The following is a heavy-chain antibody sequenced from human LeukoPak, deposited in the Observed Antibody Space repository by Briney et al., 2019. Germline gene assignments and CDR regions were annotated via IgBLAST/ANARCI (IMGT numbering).Heavy chain of an antibody. Sequence: TAGGPLRLSCAASGFTFSSYSMNWVRQAPGKGLEWVSSISSSSSYIYYADSVKGRFTISRDNAKNSLYLQMNSLRAEDTAVYYCARGNDVGARHYYYGMDVWGQGTTVTVSS. J-gene: IGHJ6*02. D-gene: IGHD1-26*01. CDR2: ISSSSSYI. CDR3: ARGNDVGARHYYYGMDV. V-gene: IGHV3-21*01. CDR1: GFTFSSYS.